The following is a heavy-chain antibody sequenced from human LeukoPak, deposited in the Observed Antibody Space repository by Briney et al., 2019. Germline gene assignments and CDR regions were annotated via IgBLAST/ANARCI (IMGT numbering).Heavy chain of an antibody. D-gene: IGHD1-26*01. Sequence: GGSLRLSCAASGFTFSSYAMSWVRQAPGKGLEWVSAISGSGGSTYYADSVKGRFTISRDNAKNSLYLQMNSLRAEDTAVYYCARDRILWELRSSPFDYWGQGTLVTVSS. V-gene: IGHV3-23*01. CDR1: GFTFSSYA. CDR3: ARDRILWELRSSPFDY. J-gene: IGHJ4*02. CDR2: ISGSGGST.